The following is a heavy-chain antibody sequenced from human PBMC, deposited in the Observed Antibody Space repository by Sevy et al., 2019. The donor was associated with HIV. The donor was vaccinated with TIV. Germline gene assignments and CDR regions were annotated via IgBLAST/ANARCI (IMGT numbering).Heavy chain of an antibody. Sequence: GGSLRLSCAASGFTISSYWVTWVRQAPGQGLEWVANIKQDGSVRKYLDSVKGRFTISRDNAKNSLYLQMNSLRDEDTAVYYCASRSQCSNGVCPFDYWGQGTLVTVSS. D-gene: IGHD2-8*01. CDR2: IKQDGSVR. CDR3: ASRSQCSNGVCPFDY. CDR1: GFTISSYW. V-gene: IGHV3-7*01. J-gene: IGHJ4*02.